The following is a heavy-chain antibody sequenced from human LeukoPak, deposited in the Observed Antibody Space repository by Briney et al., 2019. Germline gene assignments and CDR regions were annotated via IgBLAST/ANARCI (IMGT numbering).Heavy chain of an antibody. CDR2: IYSDGST. D-gene: IGHD3-22*01. J-gene: IGHJ4*02. V-gene: IGHV3-53*01. CDR1: GFIVSTKY. CDR3: ARDDNSGSVDDY. Sequence: PGGSLRLSCAASGFIVSTKYMSWVRQAPGKGLEWVSVIYSDGSTSYADSVKGRFTISRDNAKNTLYLQMNSLRPEDTAVYYCARDDNSGSVDDYWGQGILVTVSS.